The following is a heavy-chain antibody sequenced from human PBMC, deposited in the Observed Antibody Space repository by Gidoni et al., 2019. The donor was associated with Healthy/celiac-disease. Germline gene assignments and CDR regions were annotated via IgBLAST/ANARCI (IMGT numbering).Heavy chain of an antibody. CDR2: IIPILGIA. V-gene: IGHV1-69*08. Sequence: QVQLVQSGAEVKKPGSSVKGSCKASEGPFTSYTISWVRQAPGQGLEWMGRIIPILGIANYAQKFQGRVTITADKSTSTAYMELSSLRSEDTAVYYCARDLSNDFWSGYSYWYFDLWGRGTLVTVSS. CDR1: EGPFTSYT. D-gene: IGHD3-3*01. J-gene: IGHJ2*01. CDR3: ARDLSNDFWSGYSYWYFDL.